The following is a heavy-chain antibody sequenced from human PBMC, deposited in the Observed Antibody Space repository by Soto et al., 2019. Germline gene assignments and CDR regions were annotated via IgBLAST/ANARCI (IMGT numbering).Heavy chain of an antibody. V-gene: IGHV3-9*01. CDR1: GFTFDDYA. CDR2: ISWNSGSI. J-gene: IGHJ4*02. CDR3: AKVGAARTRVGLFDY. Sequence: GGSLRLSCAASGFTFDDYAMHWVRQAPGKGLEWVSGISWNSGSIGYADSVKGRFTISRDNAKNSLYLQMNSLRAEDTALYYCAKVGAARTRVGLFDYWGQGTLVTVSS. D-gene: IGHD6-6*01.